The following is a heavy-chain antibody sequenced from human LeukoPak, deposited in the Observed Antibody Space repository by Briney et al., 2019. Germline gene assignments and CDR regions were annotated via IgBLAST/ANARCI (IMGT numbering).Heavy chain of an antibody. D-gene: IGHD3-10*01. V-gene: IGHV1-2*06. CDR1: GYTFTGYY. CDR2: INPNSGGT. J-gene: IGHJ4*02. Sequence: ASVKVSCKASGYTFTGYYMHWVRQAPGQGLGWMGRINPNSGGTNYAQKFQGRVTMTRDTSISTAYMELSRLRSDDTAVYYCARGAMVRGVITFDYWGQGTLVTASS. CDR3: ARGAMVRGVITFDY.